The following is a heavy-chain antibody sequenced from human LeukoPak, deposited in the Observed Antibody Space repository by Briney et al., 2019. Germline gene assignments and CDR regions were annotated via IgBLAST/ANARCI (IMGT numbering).Heavy chain of an antibody. D-gene: IGHD2-15*01. J-gene: IGHJ5*02. V-gene: IGHV1-8*01. CDR2: MNPNSGNT. CDR1: GYTFTSYD. Sequence: ASVKVSCKASGYTFTSYDINWVRQATGQGLEWMGWMNPNSGNTGYAQKFQGRVTMTRNTSISTAYMELSSLRSEDTAVYYCARGVVVVAATVSDWFDPWGQGTLVTVSS. CDR3: ARGVVVVAATVSDWFDP.